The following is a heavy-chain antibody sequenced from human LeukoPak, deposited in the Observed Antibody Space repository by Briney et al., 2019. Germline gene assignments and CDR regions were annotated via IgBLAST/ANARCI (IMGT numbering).Heavy chain of an antibody. D-gene: IGHD3-22*01. CDR1: RFNFGHNG. J-gene: IGHJ3*01. CDR3: AKDRGTITMTQDV. V-gene: IGHV3-30*18. Sequence: GGSLRLSCVASRFNFGHNGMHWVRQAPGKGLEWLTVITYDGATTNYVDTVKGRFTISRDNSKNTVYLQMNSLRAEDTAVYYCAKDRGTITMTQDVWGQGTMITVSS. CDR2: ITYDGATT.